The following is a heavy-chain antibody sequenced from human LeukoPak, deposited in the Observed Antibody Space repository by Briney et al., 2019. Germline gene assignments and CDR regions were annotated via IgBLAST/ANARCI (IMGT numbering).Heavy chain of an antibody. CDR1: GGSISSYY. CDR3: ARHSIRRPYSSGWYYYYYMDV. J-gene: IGHJ6*03. V-gene: IGHV4-34*01. CDR2: INHSGST. Sequence: MSSETLSLTCTVSGGSISSYYWSWIRQPPGKGLEWIGEINHSGSTNYNPSLKSRVTISVDTSKNQFSLKLSSVTAADTAVYYCARHSIRRPYSSGWYYYYYMDVWGKGTTVIISS. D-gene: IGHD6-19*01.